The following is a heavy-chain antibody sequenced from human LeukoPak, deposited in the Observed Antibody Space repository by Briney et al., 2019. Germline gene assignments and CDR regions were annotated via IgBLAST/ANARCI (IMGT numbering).Heavy chain of an antibody. V-gene: IGHV1-18*01. Sequence: ASVKVSCKASGYTCSNFGINWVRQAPGQGLEWMGWISGNNDNPNYGQKFQGRFTVTTDSSTNTAYMELRDLRFDDTAVYYCARDGTSTDDYWGQGTLVTVSS. CDR3: ARDGTSTDDY. J-gene: IGHJ4*02. CDR1: GYTCSNFG. D-gene: IGHD2-2*01. CDR2: ISGNNDNP.